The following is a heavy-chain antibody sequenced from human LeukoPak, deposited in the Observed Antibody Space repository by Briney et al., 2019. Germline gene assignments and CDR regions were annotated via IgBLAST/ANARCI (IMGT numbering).Heavy chain of an antibody. V-gene: IGHV1-18*01. CDR3: ARESHETREDY. J-gene: IGHJ4*02. D-gene: IGHD1-1*01. CDR2: ISANNGDT. CDR1: GYTFTSYG. Sequence: ASVKVSCRASGYTFTSYGISWVRQAPGQGLEWMGWISANNGDTDYPPKLQDRVTMTTDTYTSTAYMELRSLRSDDTAMYYCARESHETREDYWGQGTLVTVSS.